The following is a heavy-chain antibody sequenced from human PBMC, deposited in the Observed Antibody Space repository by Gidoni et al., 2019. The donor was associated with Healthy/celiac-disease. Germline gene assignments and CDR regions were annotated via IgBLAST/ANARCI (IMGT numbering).Heavy chain of an antibody. D-gene: IGHD3-10*01. J-gene: IGHJ6*02. V-gene: IGHV3-21*01. CDR2: ISSSSSYI. CDR3: ARDIKKYSGMDV. Sequence: EVQLVESGGGLVKPGGSLRLSCAASGFTFSSYSMNWVRQAPGKGLEWVSSISSSSSYIYYADSVKGRFTISRDNAKNSLYLQMNSLRAEDTAVYYCARDIKKYSGMDVWGQGTTVTVSS. CDR1: GFTFSSYS.